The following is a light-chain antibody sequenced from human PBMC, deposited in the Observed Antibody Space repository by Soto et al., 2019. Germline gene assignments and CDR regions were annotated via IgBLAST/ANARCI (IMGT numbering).Light chain of an antibody. V-gene: IGKV2D-29*01. CDR1: QSLMHTDGKTH. CDR2: ELS. J-gene: IGKJ4*01. CDR3: MQTLQNPLT. Sequence: DILMTQSPLSLSVTPGQPASISCKSSQSLMHTDGKTHLYRYLQRPGQPPQLLIYELSNRFSGVPDRFSGSGSGTDFSLKISRVEAEDAGVYYCMQTLQNPLTFGGGTKVDIK.